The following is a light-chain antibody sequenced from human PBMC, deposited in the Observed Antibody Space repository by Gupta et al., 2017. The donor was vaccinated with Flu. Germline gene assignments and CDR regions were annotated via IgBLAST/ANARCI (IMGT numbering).Light chain of an antibody. CDR1: SRYVGGYNY. CDR2: EVS. Sequence: QSPMTETRLAFGSTGQSATIFCSGTSRYVGGYNYVSWYQQHPGKAPKLMIYEVSKRPSGVADRFAGSKSGNTASLTVSGLQAEDEAYYYCSSYAGSHVVFGGGTKLTVL. CDR3: SSYAGSHVV. V-gene: IGLV2-8*01. J-gene: IGLJ2*01.